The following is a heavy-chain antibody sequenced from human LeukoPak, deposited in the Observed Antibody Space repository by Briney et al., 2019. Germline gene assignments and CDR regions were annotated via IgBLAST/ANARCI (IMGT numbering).Heavy chain of an antibody. CDR2: ISAYNGNT. V-gene: IGHV1-18*01. CDR1: GYPFPSYG. D-gene: IGHD3-10*01. Sequence: ASVKVSCKASGYPFPSYGISWVRQAPGQGLEWMGWISAYNGNTNYAQKLQGRVTMTTDTSTSTAYMELRSLRSDDTAVYYCARDDTVRGEGWFDPWGQGTLVTVSS. J-gene: IGHJ5*02. CDR3: ARDDTVRGEGWFDP.